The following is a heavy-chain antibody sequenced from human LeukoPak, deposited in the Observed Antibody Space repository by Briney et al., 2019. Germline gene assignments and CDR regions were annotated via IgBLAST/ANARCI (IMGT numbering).Heavy chain of an antibody. CDR3: VRDRELNY. D-gene: IGHD5-24*01. J-gene: IGHJ4*02. CDR1: GGSISIYY. CDR2: VYNSGST. V-gene: IGHV4-59*01. Sequence: SETLSLTCTVSGGSISIYYWSWIRQPPGKGLEWIGYVYNSGSTDYNPSLKSRVTVSADTSKNQFSLKLSSVIAADTAVYYCVRDRELNYWGQGILVTVSS.